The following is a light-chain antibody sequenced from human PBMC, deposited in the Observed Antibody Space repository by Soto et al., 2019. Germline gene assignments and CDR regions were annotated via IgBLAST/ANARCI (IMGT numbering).Light chain of an antibody. CDR2: AAS. Sequence: GDRVTITCRASQGITSWLAWYQQKPGRAPKLLIYAASSLQSGVPSRFSGSGSGTDFTLTISRLQPEDFATYYCQQTSSFPLTLGGGTKVEIK. J-gene: IGKJ4*01. CDR3: QQTSSFPLT. CDR1: QGITSW. V-gene: IGKV1-12*01.